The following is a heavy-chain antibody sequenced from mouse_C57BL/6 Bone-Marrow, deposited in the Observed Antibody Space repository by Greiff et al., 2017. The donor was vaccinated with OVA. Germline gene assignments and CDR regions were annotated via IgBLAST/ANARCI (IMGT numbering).Heavy chain of an antibody. J-gene: IGHJ1*03. V-gene: IGHV7-3*01. Sequence: DVMLVESGGGLVQPGGSLSLSCAASGFTFTDYYMSWVRQPPGKALEWLGFIRNKANGYTTEYSASVKGRFTISRDNSQSILYLQMNALRAEDSATYYCARSDYYGSSPYWYFDVWGTGTTVTVSS. CDR3: ARSDYYGSSPYWYFDV. D-gene: IGHD1-1*01. CDR2: IRNKANGYTT. CDR1: GFTFTDYY.